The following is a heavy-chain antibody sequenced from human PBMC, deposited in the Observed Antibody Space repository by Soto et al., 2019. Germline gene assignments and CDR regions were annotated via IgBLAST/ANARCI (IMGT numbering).Heavy chain of an antibody. CDR1: GFTVSSNY. Sequence: EVQVVESGGGLVQPGGSLRLSCAASGFTVSSNYMTWVRQAPGKGLEWVSVINSDGSTYYADSVKGRFTISRDNSENTMYLQMNSLRVEGTAVYYCARDNLRGFSNWFAPWGQGTLVTVSS. J-gene: IGHJ5*02. CDR2: INSDGST. D-gene: IGHD3-10*01. V-gene: IGHV3-66*01. CDR3: ARDNLRGFSNWFAP.